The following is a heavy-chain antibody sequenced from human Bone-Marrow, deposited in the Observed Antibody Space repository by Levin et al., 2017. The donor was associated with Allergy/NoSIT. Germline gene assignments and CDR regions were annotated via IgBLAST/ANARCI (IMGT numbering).Heavy chain of an antibody. D-gene: IGHD1-26*01. CDR1: GGSINRSPFY. J-gene: IGHJ2*01. V-gene: IGHV4-39*07. CDR2: VYYTGTT. Sequence: SETLSLTCTVSGGSINRSPFYWVWIRQPPGKGLEWIGSVYYTGTTYYNPSLKSRVTISVDTSKEQFSLKVTSVTAADTAVYYCARAGELDYADWFFDLWGRGTLVTVSS. CDR3: ARAGELDYADWFFDL.